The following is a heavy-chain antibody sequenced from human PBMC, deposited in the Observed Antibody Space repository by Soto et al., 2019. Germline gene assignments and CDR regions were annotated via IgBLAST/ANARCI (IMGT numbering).Heavy chain of an antibody. J-gene: IGHJ5*02. D-gene: IGHD2-15*01. CDR3: ARFPETIGFTS. CDR2: MNPNSDT. CDR1: GYTSTNLD. V-gene: IGHV1-8*01. Sequence: ASVNVYCKASGYTSTNLDINWVRQATGQGLEWMGWMNPNSDTGCAQKFQGRVTMTRDTSTSTVYMELSSLRSEDTAVYYCARFPETIGFTSWGQRTPFSVSS.